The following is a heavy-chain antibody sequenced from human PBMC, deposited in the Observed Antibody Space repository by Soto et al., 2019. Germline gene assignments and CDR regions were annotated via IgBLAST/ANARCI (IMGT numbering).Heavy chain of an antibody. V-gene: IGHV5-10-1*01. D-gene: IGHD3-22*01. J-gene: IGHJ4*02. CDR1: GYSFAGYW. Sequence: PVESLKISCNGSGYSFAGYWITWVRQKPGKGLEWMGRIDPIDSQTYYSPSFRGHVTISVTKSITTVFLQWSSLRASDTAMYYCARQIYDSDTGPNFQYYFDSWGQGTPVTVSS. CDR2: IDPIDSQT. CDR3: ARQIYDSDTGPNFQYYFDS.